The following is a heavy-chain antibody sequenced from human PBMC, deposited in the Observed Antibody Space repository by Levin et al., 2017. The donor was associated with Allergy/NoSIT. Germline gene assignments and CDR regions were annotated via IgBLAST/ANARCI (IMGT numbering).Heavy chain of an antibody. CDR3: ARGGGYGDSGTYFDL. D-gene: IGHD4-17*01. CDR1: GFTFSSYD. V-gene: IGHV3-13*04. CDR2: IGTAGDT. Sequence: GGSLRLSCAASGFTFSSYDMHWVRQATGKGLEWVSAIGTAGDTYYPGSVKGRFTISRENAKNSLYLQMNSLRAGDTAVYYCARGGGYGDSGTYFDLWGRGTLVTVSS. J-gene: IGHJ2*01.